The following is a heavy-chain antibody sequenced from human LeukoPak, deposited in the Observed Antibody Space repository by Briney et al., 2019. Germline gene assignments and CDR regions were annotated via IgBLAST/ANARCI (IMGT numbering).Heavy chain of an antibody. CDR1: GYTFTGYY. J-gene: IGHJ6*02. Sequence: ASVKVSCKASGYTFTGYYMHWVRQAPGQGLEWMGWINPNSGGTNYAQKFQGRVTMTRDTSISTAYMELSRLRSDDTAVYYCARVWELFDYYYGMDVCGQGTTVTVSS. CDR3: ARVWELFDYYYGMDV. D-gene: IGHD1-26*01. V-gene: IGHV1-2*02. CDR2: INPNSGGT.